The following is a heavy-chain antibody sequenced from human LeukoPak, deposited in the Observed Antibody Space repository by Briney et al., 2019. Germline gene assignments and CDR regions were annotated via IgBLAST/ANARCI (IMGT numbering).Heavy chain of an antibody. Sequence: GGSLRLSCAASGFTFGSYGMHWVRQAPGKGLEWVTFIRSDGSNKYYADSVKGRFTISRDSSKDILYLQMNTLRSDDTAVYYCAKGVKYIVMVTAQHYFDYWGQGTLVTVSS. CDR1: GFTFGSYG. D-gene: IGHD2-21*02. V-gene: IGHV3-30*02. CDR3: AKGVKYIVMVTAQHYFDY. J-gene: IGHJ4*02. CDR2: IRSDGSNK.